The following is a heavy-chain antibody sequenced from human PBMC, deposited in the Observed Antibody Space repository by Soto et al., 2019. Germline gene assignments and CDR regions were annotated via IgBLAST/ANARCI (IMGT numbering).Heavy chain of an antibody. CDR1: GFTFSSYG. CDR3: AIEGGLSGSYYVSSSYYLAD. CDR2: ISYDGSNT. D-gene: IGHD1-26*01. J-gene: IGHJ4*02. V-gene: IGHV3-30*03. Sequence: QVQLVESGGGVVQPGRSLRLSCAASGFTFSSYGMHWVRQAPGKGLEWVAIISYDGSNTYYADSVKGRFTISRDNSKNTLYLQMNSLRAEDTSVYYCAIEGGLSGSYYVSSSYYLADWGQGTVVNVTS.